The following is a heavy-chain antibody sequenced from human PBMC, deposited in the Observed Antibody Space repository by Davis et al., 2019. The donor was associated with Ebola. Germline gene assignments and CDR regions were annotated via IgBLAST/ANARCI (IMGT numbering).Heavy chain of an antibody. CDR3: ARDRFVDPKGYYYYGMDV. V-gene: IGHV6-1*01. J-gene: IGHJ6*04. CDR1: GDTVSSNSAT. D-gene: IGHD3-3*01. Sequence: SQTLSLTCAISGDTVSSNSATWNWIRQSPSRGLEWLVRTYYSSKWYNDYAVSVKSRITINPDTSKNQFSLQLNSVTPEDTAVYYCARDRFVDPKGYYYYGMDVWGKGTTVTVSS. CDR2: TYYSSKWYN.